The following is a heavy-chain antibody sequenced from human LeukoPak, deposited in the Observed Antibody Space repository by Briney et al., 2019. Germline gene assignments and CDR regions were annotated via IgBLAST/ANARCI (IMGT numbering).Heavy chain of an antibody. CDR3: ARDQHGYSYGEGSAFDI. J-gene: IGHJ3*02. Sequence: GGSLRLSCAASGFTVGSNYMSWVRQAPGKGLEWVSVIYSGGSTYYADSVKGRFTISRDNSKNTLYLQMNSLRAEDTAVYYCARDQHGYSYGEGSAFDIWGQGTMVTVSS. D-gene: IGHD5-18*01. CDR1: GFTVGSNY. CDR2: IYSGGST. V-gene: IGHV3-53*01.